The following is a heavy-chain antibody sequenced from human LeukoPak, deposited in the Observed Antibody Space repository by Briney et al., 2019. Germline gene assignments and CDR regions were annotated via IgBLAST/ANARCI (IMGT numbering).Heavy chain of an antibody. Sequence: ASVKVSCKASGYTFSGYYLHRVRQAPGQGLEWMGWINPKSGGTNEAQKFHDRVTMTRDTSIRTAYMEVSRLRSDDTAVYYCARGLSRWGVLRFLEWLPTDAFDIWGQGTMVTVSS. J-gene: IGHJ3*02. V-gene: IGHV1-2*02. CDR3: ARGLSRWGVLRFLEWLPTDAFDI. CDR2: INPKSGGT. D-gene: IGHD3-3*01. CDR1: GYTFSGYY.